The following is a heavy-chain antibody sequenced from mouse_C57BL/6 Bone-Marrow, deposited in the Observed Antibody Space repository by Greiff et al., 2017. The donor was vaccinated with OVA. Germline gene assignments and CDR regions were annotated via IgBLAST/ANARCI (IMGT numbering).Heavy chain of an antibody. CDR3: TRCDDGYYYFAY. CDR2: IDPEPGGP. CDR1: GYTFTDYD. Sequence: VQLQQSGAELVRPGASVSLSCKASGYTFTDYDMHWVKQTPVHGLVWIGAIDPEPGGPAFNQKFTGKAILTADKSSSTAYLELRSLTSEDSAVYYCTRCDDGYYYFAYWGQGTLVTVSA. J-gene: IGHJ3*01. D-gene: IGHD2-3*01. V-gene: IGHV1-15*01.